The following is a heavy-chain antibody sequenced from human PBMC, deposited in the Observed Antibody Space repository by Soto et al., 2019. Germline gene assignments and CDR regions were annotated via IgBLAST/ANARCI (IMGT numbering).Heavy chain of an antibody. CDR3: VRGSGADAFDI. V-gene: IGHV1-69*06. CDR1: GGTFN. J-gene: IGHJ3*02. CDR2: TIPVIDTA. D-gene: IGHD7-27*01. Sequence: GASVKVSCKVSGGTFNIRWVRQAPGQGLEWMGGTIPVIDTANYARKFQGRVVISADRATNIVYMEMMSLTLEDTAVYYCVRGSGADAFDIWGQGTMVTVSS.